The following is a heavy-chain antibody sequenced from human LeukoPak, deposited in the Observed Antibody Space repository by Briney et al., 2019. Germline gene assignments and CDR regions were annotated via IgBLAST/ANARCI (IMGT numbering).Heavy chain of an antibody. CDR2: IYHSGST. V-gene: IGHV4-38-2*01. Sequence: SETLSLTCAVSGYSISSGYYWGWIRQPPGKGLEWIGSIYHSGSTYYNPSLKSRVTISVDTSKNQFSLKLSSVTAADTAVYYCARHPGPSLEWLPQHYYYYYMDVWGKGTTVTVSS. CDR1: GYSISSGYY. CDR3: ARHPGPSLEWLPQHYYYYYMDV. D-gene: IGHD3-3*01. J-gene: IGHJ6*03.